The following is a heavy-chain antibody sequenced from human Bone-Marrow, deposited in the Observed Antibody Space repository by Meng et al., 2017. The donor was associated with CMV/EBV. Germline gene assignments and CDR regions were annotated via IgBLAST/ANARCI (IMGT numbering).Heavy chain of an antibody. CDR1: GFTFSSYA. CDR2: ISYDGSNK. J-gene: IGHJ6*02. Sequence: GGSLRLSCAASGFTFSSYAMHWVRQAPGKGLEWVAVISYDGSNKYYADSVKGRFTISRDNFKNTLYLQMNSLRAEDTAVYYCARDLAMGTGYGMDVWGQGTTVTVSS. CDR3: ARDLAMGTGYGMDV. V-gene: IGHV3-30*04. D-gene: IGHD1-1*01.